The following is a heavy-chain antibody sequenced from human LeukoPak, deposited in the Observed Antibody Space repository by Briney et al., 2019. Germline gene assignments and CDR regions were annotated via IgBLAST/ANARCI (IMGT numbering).Heavy chain of an antibody. D-gene: IGHD1-26*01. V-gene: IGHV5-51*01. CDR1: GYSFTSYC. CDR3: GMSGDRVPLQDDVFDV. CDR2: IYPGDSGP. Sequence: HGESLKISCKVSGYSFTSYCIGWVRQMRGKGLEWRGIIYPGDSGPTYSPSFQGQATISVDKSINTAYLQWSSLQASDTAMYYCGMSGDRVPLQDDVFDVWGQGTMVTVST. J-gene: IGHJ3*01.